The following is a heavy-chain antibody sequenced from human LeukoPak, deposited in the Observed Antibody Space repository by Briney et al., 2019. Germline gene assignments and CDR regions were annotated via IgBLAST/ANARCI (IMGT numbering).Heavy chain of an antibody. Sequence: AGGSLRLSCAASGFTVSSNYMSWVRQAPGKGLEWVSVIYSGGSTYYADSVKGRFTISRDNSKNTLYLQMNSLRPEDTAVYYCATHLLVSGPYYFDYWGQGTLVTVSS. V-gene: IGHV3-53*01. CDR1: GFTVSSNY. CDR2: IYSGGST. J-gene: IGHJ4*02. D-gene: IGHD3-9*01. CDR3: ATHLLVSGPYYFDY.